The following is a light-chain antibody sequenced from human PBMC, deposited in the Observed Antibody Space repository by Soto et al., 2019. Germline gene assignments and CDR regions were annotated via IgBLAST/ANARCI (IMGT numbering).Light chain of an antibody. CDR1: QSVRSY. CDR3: QQRSNWPLVT. CDR2: DTS. J-gene: IGKJ3*01. Sequence: EIVLTQSPATLSLSPGERATLSCRASQSVRSYLAWYQQKPGQPPRLLIYDTSNRATGIPARFSGSGYGTDFTLTISSXXXXDFAVYYCQQRSNWPLVTFGPGTRVDIK. V-gene: IGKV3-11*01.